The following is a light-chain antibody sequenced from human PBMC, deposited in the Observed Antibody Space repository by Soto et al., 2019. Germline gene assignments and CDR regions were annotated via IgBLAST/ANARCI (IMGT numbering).Light chain of an antibody. Sequence: IVLTQSPGTLSLSPGERATLSCKASHNDWRSYLAWYRQKPGQPPRLLVYGASSRATGIPDRFNGSQSGTDFTLSISPLEHEDPAIYHCQQYGGVPYTFGQGTKLEIK. V-gene: IGKV3-20*01. CDR3: QQYGGVPYT. CDR2: GAS. J-gene: IGKJ2*01. CDR1: HNDWRSY.